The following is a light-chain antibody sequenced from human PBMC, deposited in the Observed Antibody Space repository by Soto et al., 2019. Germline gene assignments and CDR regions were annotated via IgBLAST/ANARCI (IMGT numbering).Light chain of an antibody. V-gene: IGKV1-39*01. Sequence: DIPLTQYPSSLSASVGDTVTITCRASQTISTYLLWYHQKPGRAPNLLIYNASTLHSGVPSKFSGSGSGTDFTLTISGLQPEDFATYHCQQTYSDISFGGGTKV. CDR1: QTISTY. J-gene: IGKJ4*01. CDR3: QQTYSDIS. CDR2: NAS.